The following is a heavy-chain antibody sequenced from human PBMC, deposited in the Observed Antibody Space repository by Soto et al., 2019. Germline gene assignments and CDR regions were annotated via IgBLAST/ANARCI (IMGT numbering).Heavy chain of an antibody. V-gene: IGHV4-30-4*01. Sequence: SETLSLTCTVSGGSISSGDYYWSWVRQPPGKGLEWIGYIYYSGSTYYNPSLKSRVTISVDTSKNQFSLKLSSVTAADTAVYYCARTLYCTNVVCFLKRAPFDNWCQETLLTISS. J-gene: IGHJ4*02. D-gene: IGHD2-8*01. CDR1: GGSISSGDYY. CDR2: IYYSGST. CDR3: ARTLYCTNVVCFLKRAPFDN.